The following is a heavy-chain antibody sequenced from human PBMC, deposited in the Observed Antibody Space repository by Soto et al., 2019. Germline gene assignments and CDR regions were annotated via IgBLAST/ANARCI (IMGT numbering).Heavy chain of an antibody. CDR1: GDSISCSPYF. CDR3: ATVGTVMFTGVQYYFDY. V-gene: IGHV4-39*07. Sequence: SETLSLTCTVSGDSISCSPYFWGWIRQPPGKRLEWIGSVFYDGYTLYTPSLRSRVTISVDTSKNQFSLRSGDTAIYYCATVGTVMFTGVQYYFDYWGQGTRVTVSS. CDR2: VFYDGYT. D-gene: IGHD3-16*01. J-gene: IGHJ4*02.